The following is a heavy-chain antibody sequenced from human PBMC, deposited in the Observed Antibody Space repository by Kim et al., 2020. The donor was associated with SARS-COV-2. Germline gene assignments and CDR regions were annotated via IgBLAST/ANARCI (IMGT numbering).Heavy chain of an antibody. CDR3: ARGGSSSWYDRGSWFDP. V-gene: IGHV1-46*01. Sequence: ASVKVSCKASGYTFTSYYMHWVRQAPGQGLEWMGIINPSGGSTSYAQKFQGRVTMTRDTSTSTVYMELSSLRSEDTAVYYCARGGSSSWYDRGSWFDPWGQGTLVTVSS. D-gene: IGHD6-13*01. CDR1: GYTFTSYY. J-gene: IGHJ5*02. CDR2: INPSGGST.